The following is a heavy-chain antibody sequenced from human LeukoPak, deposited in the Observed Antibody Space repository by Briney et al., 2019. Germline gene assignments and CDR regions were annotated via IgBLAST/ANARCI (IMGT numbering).Heavy chain of an antibody. Sequence: SETLSLTCTVSGGSISSGDYYWGWIRQPPGGGLEFIVYIYYSGNTYYNPSLKSRVTISVDTSKNQFSLKLSSVTAADTAVYYCASRPESEAYFDYWGQGTLVTVSS. CDR1: GGSISSGDYY. CDR3: ASRPESEAYFDY. J-gene: IGHJ4*02. CDR2: IYYSGNT. V-gene: IGHV4-30-4*01.